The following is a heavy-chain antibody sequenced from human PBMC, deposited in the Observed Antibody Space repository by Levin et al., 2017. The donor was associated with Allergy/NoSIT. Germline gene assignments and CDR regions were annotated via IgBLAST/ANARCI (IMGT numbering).Heavy chain of an antibody. CDR2: SYYSGST. J-gene: IGHJ4*02. V-gene: IGHV4-59*01. Sequence: SETLSLTCTVSGGSISSDYWSWSRQPPGKGLEWIGYSYYSGSTNYNPSLKSRVTISVDTSRNQFSLKLSSVTAADTAVYYCARVGAAAGYYFDYWGQGTLVTVSS. CDR3: ARVGAAAGYYFDY. D-gene: IGHD6-13*01. CDR1: GGSISSDY.